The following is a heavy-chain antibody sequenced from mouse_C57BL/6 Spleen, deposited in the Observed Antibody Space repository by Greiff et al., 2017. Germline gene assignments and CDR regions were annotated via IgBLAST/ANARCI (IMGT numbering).Heavy chain of an antibody. J-gene: IGHJ2*01. CDR1: GYAFSSYW. CDR3: ARWAVTTNYFDY. Sequence: VKLMESGAELVKPGASVKISCKASGYAFSSYWMNWVKQRPGKGLEWIGQIYPGDGDTNYNGKFKGKATLTADKSSSTAYMQLSSLTSEDSAVYFCARWAVTTNYFDYWGQGTTLTVSS. D-gene: IGHD2-5*01. V-gene: IGHV1-80*01. CDR2: IYPGDGDT.